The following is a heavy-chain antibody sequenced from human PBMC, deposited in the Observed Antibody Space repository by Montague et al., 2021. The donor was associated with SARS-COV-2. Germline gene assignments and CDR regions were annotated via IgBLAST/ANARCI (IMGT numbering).Heavy chain of an antibody. V-gene: IGHV4-4*02. J-gene: IGHJ4*02. CDR1: GGSITSENW. D-gene: IGHD3-10*01. CDR3: ARLGGTGSYLAFDY. Sequence: SETLSLTCAVSGGSITSENWWSWVRQPPGKGLEWIAETHQWGGTNYDPSLKSRPTLSVDTSKNQFSLTLTSLTAADTAIYYCARLGGTGSYLAFDYWGQGTLVTVSS. CDR2: THQWGGT.